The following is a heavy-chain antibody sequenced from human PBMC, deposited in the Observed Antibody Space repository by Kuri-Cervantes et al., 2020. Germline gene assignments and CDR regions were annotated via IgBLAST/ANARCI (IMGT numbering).Heavy chain of an antibody. D-gene: IGHD3-10*01. J-gene: IGHJ3*02. CDR2: IKQDGSEK. CDR3: ARVSHYYGSGSSRAFDI. V-gene: IGHV3-7*01. Sequence: GESLKISCAASGFTFSSYWMSWVRQAPGKGLEWVANIKQDGSEKYYVDSVKGRFTISRDNAKNTLYLQMNSLRAEDTAVYYCARVSHYYGSGSSRAFDIWGQGTMVTVSS. CDR1: GFTFSSYW.